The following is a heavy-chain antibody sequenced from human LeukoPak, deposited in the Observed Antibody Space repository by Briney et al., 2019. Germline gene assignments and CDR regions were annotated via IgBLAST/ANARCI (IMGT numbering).Heavy chain of an antibody. CDR2: ISHTGRT. CDR1: GVSFSGYY. J-gene: IGHJ4*02. D-gene: IGHD1-26*01. Sequence: PSEPLSLTCGVSGVSFSGYYWSWIRQAPGKGPEWIGEISHTGRTAYNPSLKSRVTISLDTSKNQFSLKLTFVSAADTAVYYCTRTSPGIPLDFWGQGTLVTVSS. CDR3: TRTSPGIPLDF. V-gene: IGHV4-34*01.